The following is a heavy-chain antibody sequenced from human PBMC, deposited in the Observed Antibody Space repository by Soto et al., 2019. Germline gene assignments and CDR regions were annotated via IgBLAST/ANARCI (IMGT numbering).Heavy chain of an antibody. D-gene: IGHD6-19*01. J-gene: IGHJ5*02. V-gene: IGHV2-26*01. CDR3: ARRHLAVAVSPWFDP. Sequence: QVTLKESGPVLVKPTEPLTLRCTVSGLSITDSEMGVSWIRQPPGQPLEWLAHIDSSGEKSYRTFLKSRLAISNDTSKSQIVLTMTNMDPADTATYYCARRHLAVAVSPWFDPWGQGIPVTVAS. CDR2: IDSSGEK. CDR1: GLSITDSEMG.